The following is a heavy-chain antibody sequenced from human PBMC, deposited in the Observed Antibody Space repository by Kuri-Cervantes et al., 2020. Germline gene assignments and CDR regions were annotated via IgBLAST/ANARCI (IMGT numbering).Heavy chain of an antibody. V-gene: IGHV3-49*03. CDR1: GFNFGDFD. Sequence: GESLKISCQASGFNFGDFDMSWFRQPPGKGLEWVGYIRRRSYGATTEYAASVRGRFSISRDDVESIAYLQMSGLKTDDTGDYYCTRGVGGEAIDFWGQGSRVTVSS. CDR3: TRGVGGEAIDF. CDR2: IRRRSYGATT. J-gene: IGHJ4*02. D-gene: IGHD3-16*01.